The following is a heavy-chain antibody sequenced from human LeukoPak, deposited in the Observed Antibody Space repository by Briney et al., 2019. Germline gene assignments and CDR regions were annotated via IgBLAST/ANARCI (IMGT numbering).Heavy chain of an antibody. CDR3: ARRVAVARRDAFDI. CDR2: ISSYNGNT. D-gene: IGHD6-19*01. V-gene: IGHV1-18*01. CDR1: GYTFTSYG. Sequence: ASVKVSCKASGYTFTSYGISWVRQAPGQGLEWMGRISSYNGNTNYAQKLQGRVTMSTDTSTGTDYMELRSLRSDDTAVYYCARRVAVARRDAFDIWGQGTMVTVSS. J-gene: IGHJ3*02.